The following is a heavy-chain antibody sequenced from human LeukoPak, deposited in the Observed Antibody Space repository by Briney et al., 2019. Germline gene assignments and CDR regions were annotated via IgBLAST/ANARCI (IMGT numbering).Heavy chain of an antibody. CDR1: GGSISSGSYY. D-gene: IGHD2-2*01. CDR2: NYTSGST. V-gene: IGHV4-61*02. Sequence: SETLSLTCTVSGGSISSGSYYWSWIRQPAGKGLEWIGRNYTSGSTNYNPSLKSRVTISVDTSKNQFSLKLSSVTAADTAVYYCARVSSIVVVPAAIDLWGRGTLVTVSS. J-gene: IGHJ2*01. CDR3: ARVSSIVVVPAAIDL.